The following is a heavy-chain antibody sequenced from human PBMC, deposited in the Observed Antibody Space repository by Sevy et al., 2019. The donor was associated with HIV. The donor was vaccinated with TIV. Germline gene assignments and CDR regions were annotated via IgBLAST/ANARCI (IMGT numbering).Heavy chain of an antibody. CDR1: GGSVSSGSYY. CDR2: IYYSGST. V-gene: IGHV4-61*01. J-gene: IGHJ6*02. CDR3: ARDWSTYYYDSSGYPQIYYYGMDV. D-gene: IGHD3-22*01. Sequence: SETLSLTCTVSGGSVSSGSYYWSWIRQPPGKGLEWIGYIYYSGSTNYNPSLKSRVTISVDTSKNQFSLKLSSVTAADTAVYYCARDWSTYYYDSSGYPQIYYYGMDVWGQRTTVTVSS.